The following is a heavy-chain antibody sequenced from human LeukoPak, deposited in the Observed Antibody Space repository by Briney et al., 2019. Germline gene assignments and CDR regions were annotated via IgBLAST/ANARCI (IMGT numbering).Heavy chain of an antibody. V-gene: IGHV3-73*01. D-gene: IGHD3-16*01. Sequence: GGSLRLSCAASGFTFSGSAMHWVHQASGKGLEWVGRIRSKTNNYATAYAASVKGRFTISRDDSKNTAYLQMSSLKTEDTAVYYCGGGGAADIWGQGTMVTVSS. CDR2: IRSKTNNYAT. CDR1: GFTFSGSA. J-gene: IGHJ3*02. CDR3: GGGGAADI.